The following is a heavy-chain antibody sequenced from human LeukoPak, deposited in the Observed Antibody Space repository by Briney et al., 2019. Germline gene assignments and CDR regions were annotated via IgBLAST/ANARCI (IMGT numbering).Heavy chain of an antibody. V-gene: IGHV2-5*02. Sequence: SGPTLVKPTQTLTLTCTFSGFSLSTSGVGVGWIRQPPGKALEGLALIYWDDYKRYTPSLKSRLTITQDTSKNQVVLTMTNMDPVDTATYYCAHLYLYYDFWSGSSISNWFDPWGQGTLVTVSS. CDR2: IYWDDYK. CDR1: GFSLSTSGVG. CDR3: AHLYLYYDFWSGSSISNWFDP. D-gene: IGHD3-3*01. J-gene: IGHJ5*02.